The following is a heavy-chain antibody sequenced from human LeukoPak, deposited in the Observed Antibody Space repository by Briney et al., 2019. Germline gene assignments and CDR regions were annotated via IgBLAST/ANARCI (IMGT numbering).Heavy chain of an antibody. CDR2: VTHTGGT. D-gene: IGHD5-12*01. V-gene: IGHV4-34*01. CDR3: VRLDIGDSGNPNWFDP. Sequence: SETLSLTCAVYGGSFSGYYWSWIRQPPGEGLEWIGEVTHTGGTNYNPSLKSRVTISLDTFKNQFSLKLTSVTAADTAVFYCVRLDIGDSGNPNWFDPWGQGTLVTVSS. J-gene: IGHJ5*02. CDR1: GGSFSGYY.